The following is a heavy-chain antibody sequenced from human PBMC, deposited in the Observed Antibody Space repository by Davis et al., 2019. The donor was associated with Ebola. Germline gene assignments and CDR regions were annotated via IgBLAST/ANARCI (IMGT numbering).Heavy chain of an antibody. D-gene: IGHD2-15*01. CDR3: ARGHQGGWSPSDAFDI. V-gene: IGHV3-21*01. Sequence: PGGSLRLSCAASGFTFSSYSMNWVRQAPGKGLEWVSSISSSSSYIYYADSVKGRFTISRDNAKNSLYLQMNSLRAEDTAVYYCARGHQGGWSPSDAFDIWGQGTTVTVSS. CDR1: GFTFSSYS. CDR2: ISSSSSYI. J-gene: IGHJ3*02.